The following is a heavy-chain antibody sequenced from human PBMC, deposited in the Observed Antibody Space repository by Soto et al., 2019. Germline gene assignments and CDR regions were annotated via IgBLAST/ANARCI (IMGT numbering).Heavy chain of an antibody. V-gene: IGHV4-59*01. CDR3: ARDRGANGAYFDY. CDR1: GGSINSNY. D-gene: IGHD3-10*01. Sequence: QVQLQESGPGLVKPSETLSLTCTVSGGSINSNYWSWIRQPPGKGLEWIGYIYYSGSTNYNPSLKSRVPISVDTSKKQFYLKLNSVTAADTAVYYCARDRGANGAYFDYWGQGTLVTVSS. CDR2: IYYSGST. J-gene: IGHJ4*02.